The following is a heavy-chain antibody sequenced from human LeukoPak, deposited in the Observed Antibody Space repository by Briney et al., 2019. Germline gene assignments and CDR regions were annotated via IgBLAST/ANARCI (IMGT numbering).Heavy chain of an antibody. CDR1: GYSFTSYW. D-gene: IGHD2-2*01. CDR3: ARLVPAANVYYFDY. Sequence: VESLKISCKGSGYSFTSYWIGWVRQMPGKCLEWMGIIYPGDSDTRYSPSFQGQVTISADKSISTAYLQWSSLKASDTAMYYCARLVPAANVYYFDYWGQGTLVTVSS. V-gene: IGHV5-51*01. J-gene: IGHJ4*02. CDR2: IYPGDSDT.